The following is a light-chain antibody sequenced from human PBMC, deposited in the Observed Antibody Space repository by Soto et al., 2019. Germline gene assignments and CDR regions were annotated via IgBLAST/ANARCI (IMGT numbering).Light chain of an antibody. CDR3: SSYTTSGTLL. J-gene: IGLJ3*02. V-gene: IGLV2-14*01. CDR1: SSDVGGYNY. Sequence: QSALTQPASVSGSPGQTITISCTGTSSDVGGYNYLSWYQQHPGKAPKVMIYEVSNRPSGVSNRFSGSKSGNTASLTISGLQAEDEADYFCSSYTTSGTLLFGGGTKLTVL. CDR2: EVS.